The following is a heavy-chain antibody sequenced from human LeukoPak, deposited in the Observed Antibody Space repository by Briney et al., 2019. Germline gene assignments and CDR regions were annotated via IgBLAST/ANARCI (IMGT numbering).Heavy chain of an antibody. J-gene: IGHJ2*01. CDR1: GGSISSYY. D-gene: IGHD6-19*01. CDR2: IYYSGST. Sequence: SETLSLTCTVSGGSISSYYWSWIRQPPGKGLEWIGYIYYSGSTNYNPSLKSRATISVDTSKNQFSLELSSVTAADTAVYYCARSDSSGWYWYFDLWGRGTLVTVSS. V-gene: IGHV4-59*01. CDR3: ARSDSSGWYWYFDL.